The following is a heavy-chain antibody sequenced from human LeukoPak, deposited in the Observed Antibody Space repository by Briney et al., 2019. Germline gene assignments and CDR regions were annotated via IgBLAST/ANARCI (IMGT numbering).Heavy chain of an antibody. Sequence: SQTLSLTCTVSGGSISSGDYYWSWIRQPPGKGLEWIGYIYYSGSTYYNPSLKSRVTISVDTSKNQFSLKLSSVTAADTAVYYCARANTWRSFFDYWGQGTLVTVSS. D-gene: IGHD2/OR15-2a*01. CDR3: ARANTWRSFFDY. V-gene: IGHV4-30-4*08. CDR1: GGSISSGDYY. J-gene: IGHJ4*02. CDR2: IYYSGST.